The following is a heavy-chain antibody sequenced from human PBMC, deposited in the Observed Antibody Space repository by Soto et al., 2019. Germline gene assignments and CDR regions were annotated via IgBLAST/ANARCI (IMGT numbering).Heavy chain of an antibody. CDR3: ARDRGSWFGYYYYGMDV. J-gene: IGHJ6*02. V-gene: IGHV3-33*01. D-gene: IGHD6-13*01. CDR1: GFTFSSYG. CDR2: IWYDGSNK. Sequence: GGSLRLSCAASGFTFSSYGMHWVRQAPGKGLEWVAVIWYDGSNKYYADSVKGRFTISRDNSKNTLYLQMNSLRAEDTAVYYCARDRGSWFGYYYYGMDVWGQGTTVTSP.